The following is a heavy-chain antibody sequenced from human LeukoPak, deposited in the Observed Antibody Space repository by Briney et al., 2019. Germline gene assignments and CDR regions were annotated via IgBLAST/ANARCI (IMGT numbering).Heavy chain of an antibody. V-gene: IGHV3-33*03. CDR2: IWYDGSNK. D-gene: IGHD2-21*02. CDR3: AKEAYCGGDCYFDY. J-gene: IGHJ4*02. Sequence: GGSLRLSCAASGFTFSSYGMHWVRQAPGKGLEWVAVIWYDGSNKYYADSVKGRFTISRDNSKNTLYLQMDNLRAEDTAVYYCAKEAYCGGDCYFDYWGQGTLVTVSS. CDR1: GFTFSSYG.